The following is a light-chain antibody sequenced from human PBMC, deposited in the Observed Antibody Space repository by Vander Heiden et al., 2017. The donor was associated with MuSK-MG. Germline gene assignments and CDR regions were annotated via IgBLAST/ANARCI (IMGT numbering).Light chain of an antibody. CDR1: QSFSSH. J-gene: IGKJ5*01. CDR3: LQDDKWPIT. Sequence: DIVMTQSPATLSVSPRETATLSCRASQSFSSHLAWYQQKLVQAPRLLVYSASTRATGIPYRFSRSGSGTAFTLTISYLRSEDFAVYYCLQDDKWPITFAQEVRL. V-gene: IGKV3-15*01. CDR2: SAS.